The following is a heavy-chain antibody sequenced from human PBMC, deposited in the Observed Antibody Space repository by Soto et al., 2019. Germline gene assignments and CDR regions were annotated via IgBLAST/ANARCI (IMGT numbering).Heavy chain of an antibody. D-gene: IGHD2-8*01. J-gene: IGHJ6*03. CDR1: GGSISSYY. V-gene: IGHV4-59*12. Sequence: SETLSLTCTVSGGSISSYYWSWIRQPPGKGLERIGYIYYSGSTYYNPFLKSRVTISVDTSKNQFSLKLSSVTAADTAVYYCARDNGVVQGDYYYYMDVWGKGTTVTVSS. CDR2: IYYSGST. CDR3: ARDNGVVQGDYYYYMDV.